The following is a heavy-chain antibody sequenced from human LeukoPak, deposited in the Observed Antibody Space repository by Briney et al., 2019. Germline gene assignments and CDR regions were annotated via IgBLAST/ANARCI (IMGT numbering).Heavy chain of an antibody. CDR2: IKHDGSEK. CDR1: GFTVSRDY. CDR3: AREYYYNDSGHGSFRY. V-gene: IGHV3-7*01. J-gene: IGHJ4*02. Sequence: GGSLRLSCSASGFTVSRDYMSWVRQAPGKGLEWVANIKHDGSEKYYVDSVRGRFTVSRDNAKNSLYPQMNSLRAEDTAVYYCAREYYYNDSGHGSFRYWGQGTLVTVSS. D-gene: IGHD3-22*01.